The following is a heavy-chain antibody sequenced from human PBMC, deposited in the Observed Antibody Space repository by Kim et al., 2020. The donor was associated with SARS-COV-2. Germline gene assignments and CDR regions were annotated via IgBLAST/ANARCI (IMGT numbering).Heavy chain of an antibody. D-gene: IGHD1-20*01. V-gene: IGHV4-34*01. Sequence: SPSLKSGLTISVNTPNNQFSLKLSSVTAADTSVYYCARYNVPSRSYYFDFWGQGSLVTVSS. J-gene: IGHJ4*02. CDR3: ARYNVPSRSYYFDF.